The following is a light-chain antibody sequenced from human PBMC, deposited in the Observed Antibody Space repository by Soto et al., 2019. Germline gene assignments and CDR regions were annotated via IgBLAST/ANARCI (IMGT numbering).Light chain of an antibody. CDR3: QQYGSSPPRT. V-gene: IGKV3-20*01. CDR1: QSVSNDF. Sequence: EIVLTKSPGILSLSPGERATLSCRAIQSVSNDFLAWYQQKPGQAPRLLIYGASTRATDVPDRFSGSGSGADFTLSISRLEPEDFAVYYCQQYGSSPPRTFGQGTKVDIK. CDR2: GAS. J-gene: IGKJ1*01.